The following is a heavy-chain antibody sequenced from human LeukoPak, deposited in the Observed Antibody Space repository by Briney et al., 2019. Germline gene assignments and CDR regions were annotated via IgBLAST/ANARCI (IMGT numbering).Heavy chain of an antibody. Sequence: SETLSLTCAVYGGSFSGYYWSWIRQPPGKGLEWIGEINHSGGTNYNPSLKSRVTISVDTSKNQFSLKLSSVTAADTAVYYCARFGVVADYSYGMDVCGQGTTVTVSS. CDR3: ARFGVVADYSYGMDV. J-gene: IGHJ6*02. CDR1: GGSFSGYY. V-gene: IGHV4-34*01. CDR2: INHSGGT. D-gene: IGHD2-15*01.